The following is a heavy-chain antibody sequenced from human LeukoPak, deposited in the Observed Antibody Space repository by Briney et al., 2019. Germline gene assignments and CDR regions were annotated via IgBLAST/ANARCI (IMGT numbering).Heavy chain of an antibody. V-gene: IGHV4-31*03. CDR2: IYYGGST. D-gene: IGHD3-22*01. Sequence: SEALSLTCTVSGGAISSGGYYWSWIRQHPGKGLEWIGYIYYGGSTYYNPSLKSRLTISVDTSKNQFSLKLSSVTAADTAVYYCARVLSGSRLDYWGQGTLVTVSS. J-gene: IGHJ4*02. CDR3: ARVLSGSRLDY. CDR1: GGAISSGGYY.